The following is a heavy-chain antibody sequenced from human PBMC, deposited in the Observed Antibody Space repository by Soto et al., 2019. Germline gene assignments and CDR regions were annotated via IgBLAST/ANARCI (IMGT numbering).Heavy chain of an antibody. V-gene: IGHV3-66*01. CDR2: IYSSAST. J-gene: IGHJ4*02. CDR1: GFSVSPHY. CDR3: ARSSGWNRFDY. Sequence: EVQLVESGGGLVQPGGSLRLSCAVSGFSVSPHYMNWVRQAPGKGLEWVSVIYSSASTYYGDSVKGRFTISRDNSKNTLYLQMDSLRAEDTAVYYCARSSGWNRFDYWGQGTLVTVSS. D-gene: IGHD6-19*01.